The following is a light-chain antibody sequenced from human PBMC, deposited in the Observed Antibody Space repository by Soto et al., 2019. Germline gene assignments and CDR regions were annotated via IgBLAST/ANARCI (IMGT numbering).Light chain of an antibody. J-gene: IGLJ3*02. V-gene: IGLV2-14*02. Sequence: QSALTQPASVSASPGQSITISCTGTSSDVGGYDLVSWYQQRPGKAPKLLIYTNNQRPSGVPDRFSGSKSGTSASLAISGLQSEDEADYYCAAWDDSLKGWVFGGGTKVTVL. CDR1: SSDVGGYDL. CDR2: TNN. CDR3: AAWDDSLKGWV.